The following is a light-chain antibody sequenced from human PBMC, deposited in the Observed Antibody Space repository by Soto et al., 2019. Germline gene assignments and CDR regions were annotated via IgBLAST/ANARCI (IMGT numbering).Light chain of an antibody. CDR1: QSISISF. CDR2: GTS. J-gene: IGKJ5*01. V-gene: IGKV3-20*01. CDR3: QQLRNSLIT. Sequence: EIVLTQSPGILSLYPGERASLSCGASQSISISFLAWYQKKPGQAPRILIYGTSSRATGTPDRFSGRVSGTDFNLSISRLETEDCAVYDCQQLRNSLITFGQGTRLEIK.